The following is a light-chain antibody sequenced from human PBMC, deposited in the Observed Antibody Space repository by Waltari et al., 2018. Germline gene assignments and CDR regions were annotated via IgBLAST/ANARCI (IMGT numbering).Light chain of an antibody. J-gene: IGKJ1*01. CDR1: QSVSRW. V-gene: IGKV3-20*01. Sequence: EIVLTQSPGTLSLSPGERATLSCRASQSVSRWLAWYQQKPGQPPRLLIYGASRRATGIPDRVSGSGSGTDFSLTISRLEPEDFAVYYCQKYGTLPATFGQGTRVEVK. CDR2: GAS. CDR3: QKYGTLPAT.